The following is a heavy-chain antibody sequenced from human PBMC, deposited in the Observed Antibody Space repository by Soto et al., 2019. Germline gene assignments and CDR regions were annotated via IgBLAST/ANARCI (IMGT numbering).Heavy chain of an antibody. D-gene: IGHD6-25*01. CDR2: ISAYNGNT. CDR1: GYTFTSYG. V-gene: IGHV1-18*01. Sequence: ASVKVSCKASGYTFTSYGISWVRQAPGQGLEWMGWISAYNGNTNYAQKLQGRVTMTKDTSTNTAYMELRSLRSEDTAVYYCATDLPARSWGQGTLVTVSS. CDR3: ATDLPARS. J-gene: IGHJ5*02.